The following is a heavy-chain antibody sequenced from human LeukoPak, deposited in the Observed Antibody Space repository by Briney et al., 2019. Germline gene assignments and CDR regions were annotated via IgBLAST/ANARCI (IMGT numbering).Heavy chain of an antibody. CDR1: GYTFTNYG. V-gene: IGHV1-18*04. CDR2: ISANNGEI. CDR3: ARWSRFLDP. D-gene: IGHD3-10*01. Sequence: ASVKVSCKASGYTFTNYGITWVRQAPGQGLEWMSWISANNGEIRYAQNFQGRVTMTTDTSTTTAYMELRSLRSDDTAVYYCARWSRFLDPWGQGALVTVSS. J-gene: IGHJ5*02.